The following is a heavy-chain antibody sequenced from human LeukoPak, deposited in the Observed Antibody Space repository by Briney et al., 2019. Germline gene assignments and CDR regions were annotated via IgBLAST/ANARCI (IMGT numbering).Heavy chain of an antibody. J-gene: IGHJ4*02. Sequence: PGRSLRLSCAASGFTFSSYAMHWVRQAPGKGLEWVAVISYDGSNKYYADSVMGRFTISRDNSKNTLYLQMNSLRAEDTAVYYCAKDTMYYYGSGSYFLDYWGQGTLVTVSS. CDR2: ISYDGSNK. V-gene: IGHV3-30*04. CDR3: AKDTMYYYGSGSYFLDY. D-gene: IGHD3-10*01. CDR1: GFTFSSYA.